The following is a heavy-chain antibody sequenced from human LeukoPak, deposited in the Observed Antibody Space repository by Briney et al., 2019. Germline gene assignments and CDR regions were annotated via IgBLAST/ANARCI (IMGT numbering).Heavy chain of an antibody. Sequence: ASVKVSCKASGYTFTSYYMHWVRQAPGQGLEWMGIINPSGGSTSYAQKFQGRITMTRDTSTSTVYMELSSLRSEDTAVYYCARESALDYYGSGTKRNDAFDIWGQGTMVTVSS. V-gene: IGHV1-46*01. D-gene: IGHD3-10*01. J-gene: IGHJ3*02. CDR3: ARESALDYYGSGTKRNDAFDI. CDR2: INPSGGST. CDR1: GYTFTSYY.